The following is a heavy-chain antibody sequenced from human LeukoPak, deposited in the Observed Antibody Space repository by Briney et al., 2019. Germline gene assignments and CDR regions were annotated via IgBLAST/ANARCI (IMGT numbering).Heavy chain of an antibody. V-gene: IGHV4-59*02. CDR1: ADSVTRYH. Sequence: SETLSLTCIVSADSVTRYHLSWIRQSPGKGLEWIGYFYDSGKTIFYNPSLKSRVTISVDSSRTQFSLRLTSVTAADTAVYYCAREARGVVKLWYYYYYMDVWGKGTTVTISS. D-gene: IGHD3-16*01. CDR2: FYDSGKT. CDR3: AREARGVVKLWYYYYYMDV. J-gene: IGHJ6*03.